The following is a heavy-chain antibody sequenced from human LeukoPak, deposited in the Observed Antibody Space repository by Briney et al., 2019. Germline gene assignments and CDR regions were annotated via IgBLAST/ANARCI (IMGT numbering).Heavy chain of an antibody. J-gene: IGHJ4*02. CDR3: ARAEEWELLDY. D-gene: IGHD1-26*01. CDR2: IYYSGTT. Sequence: SETQSLTCTVSGASISSSSYYWGWIRQPPGKGLEWIGSIYYSGTTYYNPSLKSRVTISVDTSKNQFSLKLSSVTAADTAVYYCARAEEWELLDYWGQGTLVTVSS. CDR1: GASISSSSYY. V-gene: IGHV4-39*01.